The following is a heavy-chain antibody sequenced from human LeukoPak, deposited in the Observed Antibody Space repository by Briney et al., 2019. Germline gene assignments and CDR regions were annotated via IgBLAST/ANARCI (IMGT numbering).Heavy chain of an antibody. CDR3: ARVAWIPIGGVIVTAFDY. J-gene: IGHJ4*02. CDR2: IYYSGST. V-gene: IGHV4-59*01. CDR1: GGSLSSYY. Sequence: PSETLSLTCTVSGGSLSSYYWSWIRQPPGKGLEWIGYIYYSGSTNYNPSLKSRVTISVDTSKNQFSLKLSSVTAADTAVYYCARVAWIPIGGVIVTAFDYWGQGTLVTVSS. D-gene: IGHD3-16*02.